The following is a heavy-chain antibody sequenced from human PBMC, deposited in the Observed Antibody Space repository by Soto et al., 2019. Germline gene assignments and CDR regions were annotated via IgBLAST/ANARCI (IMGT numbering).Heavy chain of an antibody. CDR2: MNPNSGNT. J-gene: IGHJ3*02. V-gene: IGHV1-8*01. Sequence: ASVKVSCKASGYTFTSYDINWVRHATGQGLEWMGWMNPNSGNTGYAQKFQGRVTMTRNTSISTAYMELSSLRSEDTAVYYCALGGLRYFASIDAFDIWGQGTMVTVSS. CDR3: ALGGLRYFASIDAFDI. CDR1: GYTFTSYD. D-gene: IGHD3-9*01.